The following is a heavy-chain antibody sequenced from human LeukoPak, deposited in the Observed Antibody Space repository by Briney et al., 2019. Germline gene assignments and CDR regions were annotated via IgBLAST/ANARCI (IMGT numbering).Heavy chain of an antibody. J-gene: IGHJ4*02. D-gene: IGHD5-18*01. CDR1: GFTFSSYG. Sequence: GGSLRLSCAASGFTFSSYGMHWVRQAPGKGLEWVAVISYDGSNKYYADSVKGRFTISRDNSKNTLYLQMNSLRAEDTAVYYCAKDDGESLWFFGNDYWGQGTLVTVSS. V-gene: IGHV3-30*18. CDR2: ISYDGSNK. CDR3: AKDDGESLWFFGNDY.